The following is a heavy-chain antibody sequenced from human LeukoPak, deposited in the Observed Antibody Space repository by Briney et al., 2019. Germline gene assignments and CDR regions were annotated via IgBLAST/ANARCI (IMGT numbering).Heavy chain of an antibody. V-gene: IGHV4-38-2*02. J-gene: IGHJ1*01. CDR1: VDSIGRYY. CDR3: ARVAAGIGFFQH. D-gene: IGHD6-13*01. Sequence: KASETLSLTYTRSVDSIGRYYWGWIRQPPGKRQEWIGNIHHSGSTYYNPSLKSRVTISVDTSKNQLSLKLSSVTAADTAVYYCARVAAGIGFFQHWGQGTLVTVSS. CDR2: IHHSGST.